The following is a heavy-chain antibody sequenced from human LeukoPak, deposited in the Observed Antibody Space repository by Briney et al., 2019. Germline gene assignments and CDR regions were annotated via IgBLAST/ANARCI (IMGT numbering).Heavy chain of an antibody. CDR3: AKERNYYDSSGYYSVAGGPDY. J-gene: IGHJ4*02. Sequence: GGSLRLSCAASGFTFSSYGMHWVRQAPGKGLEWVAFIRYDGSNKYYADSVKGRFTISRDNSKNTLYLQMNSLRAEDTAVYYCAKERNYYDSSGYYSVAGGPDYWGQGTLVTVSS. V-gene: IGHV3-30*02. CDR2: IRYDGSNK. CDR1: GFTFSSYG. D-gene: IGHD3-22*01.